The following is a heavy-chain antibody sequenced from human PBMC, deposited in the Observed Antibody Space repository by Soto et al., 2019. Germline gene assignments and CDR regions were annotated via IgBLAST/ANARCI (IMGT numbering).Heavy chain of an antibody. Sequence: ASVKVSCKASGYSFSGYYIQWVRQAPGQGPEWLGWIYPNTETTDSSKKFQGRVTMTSDMSTRTVYMELSDLRSDDTAVYYCVSLQTSGWPGVHWGQGTLVTVSS. CDR1: GYSFSGYY. V-gene: IGHV1-2*02. D-gene: IGHD6-25*01. J-gene: IGHJ4*02. CDR3: VSLQTSGWPGVH. CDR2: IYPNTETT.